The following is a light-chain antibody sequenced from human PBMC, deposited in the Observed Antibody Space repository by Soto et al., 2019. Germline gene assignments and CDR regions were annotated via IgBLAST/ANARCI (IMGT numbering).Light chain of an antibody. CDR2: KAS. Sequence: DIQMTHSPPTLSASVGSRFTITCRASQPISSWLAWYQQKPGKAPKLLIYKASTLKSGVPSRFSGSGSGTEFTLTISSLQPDDFATYYCQHYNSYSEAFGQGTKVDIK. V-gene: IGKV1-5*03. CDR1: QPISSW. J-gene: IGKJ1*01. CDR3: QHYNSYSEA.